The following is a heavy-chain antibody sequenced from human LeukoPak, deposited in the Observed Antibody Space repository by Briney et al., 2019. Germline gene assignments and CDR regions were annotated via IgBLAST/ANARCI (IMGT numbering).Heavy chain of an antibody. V-gene: IGHV3-30-3*01. CDR2: ISYEGNNK. CDR3: ARGPKSYGIVYYFDY. Sequence: PGGSLRLSCAASGFTFSSYAMHWVRQAPGKGLEWVAVISYEGNNKYYADSLKGRFTISRDNSKNTLYLQMNSLRAEDTAVYYCARGPKSYGIVYYFDYWGQGTLVTVSS. J-gene: IGHJ4*02. D-gene: IGHD1-26*01. CDR1: GFTFSSYA.